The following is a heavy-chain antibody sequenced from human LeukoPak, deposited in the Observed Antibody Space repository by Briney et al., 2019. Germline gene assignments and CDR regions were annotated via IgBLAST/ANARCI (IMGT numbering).Heavy chain of an antibody. CDR1: GGSISSYY. D-gene: IGHD1-7*01. CDR3: ARGSYNWNYEGYFDY. CDR2: IYYSGST. J-gene: IGHJ4*02. Sequence: SETLSLTCTVSGGSISSYYWSWLRQPPGKGLEWIGYIYYSGSTNYNPSLKSRVTISVDTSKNQFSLKLSSVTAADTAVYYCARGSYNWNYEGYFDYWGQGTLVTVSS. V-gene: IGHV4-59*01.